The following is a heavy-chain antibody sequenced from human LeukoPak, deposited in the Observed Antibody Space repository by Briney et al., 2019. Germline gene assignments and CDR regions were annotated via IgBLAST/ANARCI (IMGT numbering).Heavy chain of an antibody. Sequence: SETLSLTCAVYGGSFSGYYWSWIRQPPGKGLEWIGEINHSGSTNYNPSLKSRVTISVDTSKNQFSLKLSSVTAADTAVYYCARQRRALYYYDSRCQFLFDYWGQGTLVTVSS. D-gene: IGHD3-22*01. CDR1: GGSFSGYY. J-gene: IGHJ4*02. V-gene: IGHV4-34*01. CDR2: INHSGST. CDR3: ARQRRALYYYDSRCQFLFDY.